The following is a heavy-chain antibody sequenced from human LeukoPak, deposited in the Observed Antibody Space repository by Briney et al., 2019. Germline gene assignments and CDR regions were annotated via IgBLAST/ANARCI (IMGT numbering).Heavy chain of an antibody. V-gene: IGHV1-3*01. D-gene: IGHD2-21*02. Sequence: ASVKVSCKASGYTFTGYAMHWVRQAPGQRLEWMGWINAGNGNTKYSQKFQGRVTISRDTSASTAYMELSSLRSEDTAVYYCARVVRDCGGDCYGYWGQGTLVTVSS. J-gene: IGHJ4*02. CDR1: GYTFTGYA. CDR3: ARVVRDCGGDCYGY. CDR2: INAGNGNT.